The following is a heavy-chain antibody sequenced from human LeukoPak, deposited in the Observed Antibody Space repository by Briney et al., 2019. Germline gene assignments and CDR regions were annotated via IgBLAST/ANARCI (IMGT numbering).Heavy chain of an antibody. J-gene: IGHJ4*02. V-gene: IGHV3-23*01. D-gene: IGHD6-19*01. Sequence: GGSLRLSCAASGFTFSSYGMHWVRQAPGKGLEWVSSIGGAGGRTYSADSVKGRFTVSRDNSKNTLYLQMNSLRAEDTAIYYCAKEAQWLVRGVNFDYWGQGTLVTVSS. CDR3: AKEAQWLVRGVNFDY. CDR1: GFTFSSYG. CDR2: IGGAGGRT.